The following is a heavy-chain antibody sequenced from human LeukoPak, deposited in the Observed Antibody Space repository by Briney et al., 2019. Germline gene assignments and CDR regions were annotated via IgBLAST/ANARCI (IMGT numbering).Heavy chain of an antibody. J-gene: IGHJ6*02. Sequence: GGSLRLSCVASRFTFSSYRMTWVRRAPGTGLEWVSSISFGGGHIFYTDSVKGRFTIFRDDSKNPLYLEMNSLRAEDTAVYFCARIVLTPPYGMDVWGQETTVTVSS. V-gene: IGHV3-21*01. CDR1: RFTFSSYR. CDR3: ARIVLTPPYGMDV. D-gene: IGHD2/OR15-2a*01. CDR2: ISFGGGHI.